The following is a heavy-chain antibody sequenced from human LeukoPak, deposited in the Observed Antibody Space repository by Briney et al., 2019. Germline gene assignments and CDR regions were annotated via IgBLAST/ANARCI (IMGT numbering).Heavy chain of an antibody. CDR1: GFTFSIYC. V-gene: IGHV3-30*02. J-gene: IGHJ6*03. D-gene: IGHD7-27*01. CDR2: IRSDGSNT. Sequence: GGSLRLSCAASGFTFSIYCMHWVRQAPGKGLEWVACIRSDGSNTNYADSVKGRFTISRDNSKNTLYLQMNSLRAEDTAVYYCAKEVSNWEGNLGYMDVWGKGTTVTVSS. CDR3: AKEVSNWEGNLGYMDV.